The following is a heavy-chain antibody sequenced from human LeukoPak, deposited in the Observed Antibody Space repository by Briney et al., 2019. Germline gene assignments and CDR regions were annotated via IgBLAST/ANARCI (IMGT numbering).Heavy chain of an antibody. Sequence: SETLSLTCTVSGGSISSSRYYCGWIRQPPGKGLEWIGSIYYSGSTYYNPSLKSRVTISVDTSKYQFSLKLSSVTDADTAVYYCARVATLTTRFDPWGQGTLVTVTS. V-gene: IGHV4-39*07. J-gene: IGHJ5*02. CDR1: GGSISSSRYY. CDR2: IYYSGST. CDR3: ARVATLTTRFDP. D-gene: IGHD1-1*01.